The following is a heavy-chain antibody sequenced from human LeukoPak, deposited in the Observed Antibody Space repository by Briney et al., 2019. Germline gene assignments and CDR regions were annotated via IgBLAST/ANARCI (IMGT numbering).Heavy chain of an antibody. CDR2: INTDGSST. CDR1: GFTISSYW. CDR3: ARDTYDSSGYYYGPFDY. V-gene: IGHV3-74*01. Sequence: GGSLSLSYAASGFTISSYWMHWVRQAPGKGLVWVSRINTDGSSTSYADSVKGRFTISRDNAKNTLYLQMNSLRAEDTAVYYCARDTYDSSGYYYGPFDYWGQGTLVTVSS. D-gene: IGHD3-22*01. J-gene: IGHJ4*02.